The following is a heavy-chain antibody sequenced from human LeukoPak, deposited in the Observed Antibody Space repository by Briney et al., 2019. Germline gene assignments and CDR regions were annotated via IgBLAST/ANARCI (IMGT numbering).Heavy chain of an antibody. CDR1: TFALSNYD. CDR3: AREGSSYAPSAPFFFDF. V-gene: IGHV3-48*03. Sequence: GGSLRLSCSASTFALSNYDMNWVRQAPGKALEWVSYISRSGYTIHYADSVKGRFTISRDNAEDSLFLQMSSLRAEDTAVYYCAREGSSYAPSAPFFFDFWGQGTLVTVSS. J-gene: IGHJ4*02. D-gene: IGHD3-10*01. CDR2: ISRSGYTI.